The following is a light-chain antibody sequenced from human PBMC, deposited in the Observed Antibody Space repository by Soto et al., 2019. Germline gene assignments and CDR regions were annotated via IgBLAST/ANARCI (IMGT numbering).Light chain of an antibody. V-gene: IGKV3-11*01. CDR1: QSVSTN. Sequence: EILMTQSPATLSVSPGERVTLSCRASQSVSTNLVWYQQKPGQVPRVLIYGASTRATGIPARFSGSGSGTDFTLTISSLEPEDFATYFCQQRGNWPHFGQGTRLEIK. J-gene: IGKJ5*01. CDR2: GAS. CDR3: QQRGNWPH.